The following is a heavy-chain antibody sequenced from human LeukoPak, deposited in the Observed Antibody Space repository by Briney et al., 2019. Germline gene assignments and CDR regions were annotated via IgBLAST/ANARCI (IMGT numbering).Heavy chain of an antibody. D-gene: IGHD6-13*01. CDR2: VNRVGNT. CDR3: ARKRVVSTFNWFDP. CDR1: GASFSGYS. J-gene: IGHJ5*02. V-gene: IGHV4-34*01. Sequence: SETLSLTCAVHGASFSGYSWSWVRQPPGKGLEWIGEVNRVGNTIYNPSLKSRVTISIDTSTTQFSLTLTSVTVPDTAIYFCARKRVVSTFNWFDPWGQGTLVTVSS.